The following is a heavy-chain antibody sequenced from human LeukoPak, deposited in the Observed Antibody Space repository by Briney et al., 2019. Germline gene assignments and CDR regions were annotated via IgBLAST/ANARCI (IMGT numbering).Heavy chain of an antibody. J-gene: IGHJ1*01. CDR3: ATAREVVPAAIPLYFQH. V-gene: IGHV1-24*01. CDR1: GYTLTELS. CDR2: FGPEDGET. Sequence: ASVTVSCKVSGYTLTELSMHWVRQAPGKGLEWMGGFGPEDGETIYAQKFQGRVTMTEDTSTDTAYMELSSLRSEDTAVYYCATAREVVPAAIPLYFQHWGQGTLVTVSS. D-gene: IGHD2-2*01.